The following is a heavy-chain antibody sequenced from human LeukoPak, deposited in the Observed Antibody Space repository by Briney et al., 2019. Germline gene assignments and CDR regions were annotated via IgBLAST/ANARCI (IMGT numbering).Heavy chain of an antibody. D-gene: IGHD3-10*01. CDR3: VRDGEGVAISVNYWFDP. Sequence: SVKVSCKASGGTFSSYAISWVRQAPGQGLEWMGGIIPIFGTANYAQKFQGRVTMTRDTSISTAYMELRSLRSEDTAVYYCVRDGEGVAISVNYWFDPWGQGTLVTVSS. V-gene: IGHV1-69*05. CDR1: GGTFSSYA. CDR2: IIPIFGTA. J-gene: IGHJ5*02.